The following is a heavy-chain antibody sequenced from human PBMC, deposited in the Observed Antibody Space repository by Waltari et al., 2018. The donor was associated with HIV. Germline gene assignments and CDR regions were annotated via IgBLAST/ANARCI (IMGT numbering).Heavy chain of an antibody. D-gene: IGHD3-3*01. V-gene: IGHV3-30-3*02. CDR2: LSDEGKDK. J-gene: IGHJ3*01. CDR1: GFTFNKYA. CDR3: AKDVSYWDGLFYVGHDAFDV. Sequence: QVQLVESGGGLVPPGRSLRLSCAASGFTFNKYALPWVRQAPGEGSGWWAYLSDEGKDKQHANAVKGRFTICRDNAKNPVSLQLSSRRAEETAVYYCAKDVSYWDGLFYVGHDAFDVWGQGTMVTVSA.